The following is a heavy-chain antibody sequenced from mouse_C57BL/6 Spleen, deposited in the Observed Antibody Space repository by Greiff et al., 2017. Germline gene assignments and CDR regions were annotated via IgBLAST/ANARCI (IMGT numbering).Heavy chain of an antibody. CDR2: IYPGDGDT. CDR3: ARTTVVAPDV. D-gene: IGHD1-1*01. Sequence: QVQLQQSGPELVKPGASVKISCKASGYAFSSSWMNWVKQRPGTGLEWIGRIYPGDGDTNYNGKFKGKATLTADKSSSTAYMQLSSLTSEDSAVYFCARTTVVAPDVWGTGTTVTVSS. CDR1: GYAFSSSW. J-gene: IGHJ1*03. V-gene: IGHV1-82*01.